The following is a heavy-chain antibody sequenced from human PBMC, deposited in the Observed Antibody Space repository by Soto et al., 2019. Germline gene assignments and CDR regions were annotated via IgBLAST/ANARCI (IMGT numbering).Heavy chain of an antibody. CDR2: IIPIFGTA. CDR3: ARYVRDSGYYYYYGMDV. Sequence: QVQLVQSGAEVKKPGSSVKVSCKASGGTFSSYAISWVRQAPGQGLEWMGGIIPIFGTANYAQKFQGRVTITADESTSTAYMELSSLRSEDTAVYYCARYVRDSGYYYYYGMDVWGQGTTVTVSS. V-gene: IGHV1-69*01. CDR1: GGTFSSYA. D-gene: IGHD6-25*01. J-gene: IGHJ6*02.